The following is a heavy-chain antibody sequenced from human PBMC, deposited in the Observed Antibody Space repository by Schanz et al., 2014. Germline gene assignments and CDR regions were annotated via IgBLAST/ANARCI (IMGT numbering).Heavy chain of an antibody. D-gene: IGHD3-16*01. CDR3: VRVPSRDVSFDL. Sequence: QVQLVQSGAEVKKPGASVKVSCKASGYTFTSYSMHWVRQAPGQGLEWMGWISPYNGNTNYAQKLQGRVTMTADTSANTAYMELRSLRSDDTAHYYCVRVPSRDVSFDLWGRGTLVTVSS. CDR1: GYTFTSYS. J-gene: IGHJ2*01. V-gene: IGHV1-18*04. CDR2: ISPYNGNT.